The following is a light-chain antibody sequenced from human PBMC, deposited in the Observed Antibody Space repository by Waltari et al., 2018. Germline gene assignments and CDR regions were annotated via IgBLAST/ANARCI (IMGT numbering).Light chain of an antibody. CDR3: QQYGSSIMYT. J-gene: IGKJ2*01. Sequence: VLTQSSGTLSLSPGERATFSCRASQSLTKRYLAWYQQKPGQAPRLLIYGASSRAAGIPDRFSGSGSGTDFTLTISRLEPDDFAVYYCQQYGSSIMYTFGQGTKLEIK. CDR2: GAS. V-gene: IGKV3-20*01. CDR1: QSLTKRY.